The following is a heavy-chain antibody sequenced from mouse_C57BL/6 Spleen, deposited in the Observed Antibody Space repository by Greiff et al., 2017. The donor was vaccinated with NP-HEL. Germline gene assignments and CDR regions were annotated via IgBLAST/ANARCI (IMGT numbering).Heavy chain of an antibody. Sequence: EVMLVESGGGLVQPGGSLSLSCAASGFTFTDYYMSWVRQPPGKALEWLGFIRNKANGYTTEYSASVKGRFTISRDNSQSILYLQMNALRAEDSATYYCARYITRRYYAMDYWGQGTSVTVSS. J-gene: IGHJ4*01. V-gene: IGHV7-3*01. CDR1: GFTFTDYY. CDR2: IRNKANGYTT. CDR3: ARYITRRYYAMDY.